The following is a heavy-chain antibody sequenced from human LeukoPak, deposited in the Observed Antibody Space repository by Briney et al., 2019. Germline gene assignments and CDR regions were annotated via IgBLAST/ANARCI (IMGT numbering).Heavy chain of an antibody. J-gene: IGHJ4*02. CDR3: ARVRSSGWYTFSAFDY. CDR1: GFTVSSNY. Sequence: GGSLRLSCAASGFTVSSNYMSLVRQAPGKGLEWVSVIYSGGSTYYADSVKGRFTISRDNSKNTLYLQMNSLRAEDTAVYYCARVRSSGWYTFSAFDYWGQGTLVTVSS. V-gene: IGHV3-66*01. CDR2: IYSGGST. D-gene: IGHD6-19*01.